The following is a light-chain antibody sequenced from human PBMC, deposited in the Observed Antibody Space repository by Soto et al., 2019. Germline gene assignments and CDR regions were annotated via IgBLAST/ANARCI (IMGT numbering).Light chain of an antibody. CDR1: QAISDN. CDR3: QQYDNSRWT. Sequence: IVMTQSPATLSVSPGERATLSCRASQAISDNLAWYQHKPGQPPRLLIYDASTRATGIPARFSGGGSGTEFTLTISRLEPEDFAVYYCQQYDNSRWTFGQGTNVDVK. CDR2: DAS. V-gene: IGKV3-15*01. J-gene: IGKJ1*01.